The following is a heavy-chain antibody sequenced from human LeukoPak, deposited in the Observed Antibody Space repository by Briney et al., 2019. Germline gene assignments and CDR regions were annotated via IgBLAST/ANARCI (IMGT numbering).Heavy chain of an antibody. CDR1: GFTFSSYS. CDR2: ISSSSSTI. CDR3: ARPPPIAAAGTGTDY. V-gene: IGHV3-48*04. D-gene: IGHD6-13*01. Sequence: PGGSLRLSCAASGFTFSSYSMNWVRQAPGKGLEWVSYISSSSSTIYYADSVKGRFTISRDNAKNSLYLQMNSLRAEDTAVYYCARPPPIAAAGTGTDYWGQGTLVTVSS. J-gene: IGHJ4*02.